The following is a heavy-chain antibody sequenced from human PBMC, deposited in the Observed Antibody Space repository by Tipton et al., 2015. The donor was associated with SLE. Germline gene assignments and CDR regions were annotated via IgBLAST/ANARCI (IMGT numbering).Heavy chain of an antibody. V-gene: IGHV4-59*01. CDR3: ARDYGDYFDY. CDR2: IFYSGST. Sequence: TLSLTCTVSGGSISRYYWNWIRQPPGKGLEWIGYIFYSGSTNYSPSLRSRVTISVDTSKNQFSLKLTSVTAADTAVYYCARDYGDYFDYRGQGTRVAVSS. J-gene: IGHJ4*02. CDR1: GGSISRYY. D-gene: IGHD4-17*01.